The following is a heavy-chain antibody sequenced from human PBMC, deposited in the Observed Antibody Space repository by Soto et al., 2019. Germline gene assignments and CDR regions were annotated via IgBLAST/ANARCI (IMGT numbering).Heavy chain of an antibody. V-gene: IGHV1-18*01. J-gene: IGHJ4*02. CDR1: GYTFTSYG. CDR2: ISAYNGNT. D-gene: IGHD3-16*02. Sequence: QVQLVQSGAEVKKPGASVKVSCKASGYTFTSYGISWVRQAPGQGLEWMGWISAYNGNTNYAQKLQGRVTMTTDTSTSTAYMELRSLRSDDTAVYYCARVRQTLSRSFDHKKYYFDYWGQGTLVTVSS. CDR3: ARVRQTLSRSFDHKKYYFDY.